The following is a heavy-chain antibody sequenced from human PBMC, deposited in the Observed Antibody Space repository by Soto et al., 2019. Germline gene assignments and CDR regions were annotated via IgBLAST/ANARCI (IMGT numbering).Heavy chain of an antibody. Sequence: ASVKVSCKASGYTFTRYDMNWVRQATGQGLEWMGWMNPNSGNTGYAQKFQGRVTMTRNTSISTAYMELSSLRSEDTAVYYCASGQSFLASSAYFYHYRLDVRGQGTTVTVSS. CDR3: ASGQSFLASSAYFYHYRLDV. CDR2: MNPNSGNT. V-gene: IGHV1-8*01. CDR1: GYTFTRYD. D-gene: IGHD3-22*01. J-gene: IGHJ6*02.